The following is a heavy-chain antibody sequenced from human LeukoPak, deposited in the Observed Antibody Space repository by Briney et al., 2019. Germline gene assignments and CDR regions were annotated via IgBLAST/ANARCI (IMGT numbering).Heavy chain of an antibody. V-gene: IGHV1-24*01. CDR3: ATDREVD. CDR2: FDPEDGET. J-gene: IGHJ4*02. Sequence: ASVTVSCKASGYTFTSYYMHWVRQAPGQGLEWMGGFDPEDGETIYAQKFQGRVTMTEDTSTDTAYMELSSLRSEDTAVYYCATDREVDWGQGTLVTVSS. D-gene: IGHD1-26*01. CDR1: GYTFTSYY.